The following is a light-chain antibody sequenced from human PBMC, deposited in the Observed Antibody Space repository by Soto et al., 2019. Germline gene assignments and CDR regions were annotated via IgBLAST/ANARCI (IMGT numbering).Light chain of an antibody. V-gene: IGKV1D-12*01. Sequence: DIQMTQSPSSVSASVGDRVTITCRASQGINRWLAWYQQKLGKAPKLLIFDASSLQSGVPSRFSGSGSGTDFTLTISSLQPEDFATYDCQQANSFPLTFGGGTKVDIK. CDR3: QQANSFPLT. CDR2: DAS. CDR1: QGINRW. J-gene: IGKJ4*01.